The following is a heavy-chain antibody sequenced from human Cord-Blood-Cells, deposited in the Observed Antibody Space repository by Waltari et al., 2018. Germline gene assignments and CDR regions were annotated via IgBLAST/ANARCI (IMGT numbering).Heavy chain of an antibody. D-gene: IGHD6-19*01. Sequence: QVQLVQSGAEVKKPGASVKVSCKASGYTFTSYAMHWVRQAPGQRLEWMGWINAGNGNTKYSQKFQGRVTITRDTSASTAYMELSGLSSEDTAVLYCASGGDWYVKSRVRYYFDCWGQGSLLAVSS. J-gene: IGHJ4*02. CDR2: INAGNGNT. CDR3: ASGGDWYVKSRVRYYFDC. V-gene: IGHV1-3*01. CDR1: GYTFTSYA.